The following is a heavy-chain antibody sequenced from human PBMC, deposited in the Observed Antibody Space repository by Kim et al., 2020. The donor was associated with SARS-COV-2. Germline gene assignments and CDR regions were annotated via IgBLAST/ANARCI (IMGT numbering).Heavy chain of an antibody. CDR3: AKEWSRTTWFEH. V-gene: IGHV3-30*18. CDR1: GFIFSNYG. CDR2: VSYDGSTK. J-gene: IGHJ5*02. Sequence: GGSLRLSCAASGFIFSNYGMHWVRQAPGKGLEWVAVVSYDGSTKYYGDSVKGRFTISRDNSKNMLFLQMNSLRAEDTAVYYCAKEWSRTTWFEHWGQGTLVTVSS. D-gene: IGHD1-7*01.